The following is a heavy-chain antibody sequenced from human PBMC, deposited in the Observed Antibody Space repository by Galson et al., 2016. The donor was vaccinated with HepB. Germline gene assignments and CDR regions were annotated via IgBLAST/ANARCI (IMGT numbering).Heavy chain of an antibody. V-gene: IGHV2-5*02. CDR1: GISVTTFEVG. D-gene: IGHD3/OR15-3a*01. CDR2: IYWDDED. J-gene: IGHJ4*02. CDR3: AHRGRTRYFDT. Sequence: PALVKPTQTLTLTCSVSGISVTTFEVGVGWIRQSPGKAQEWLTIIYWDDEDRYSPSLKSRLTITRDTSKNQVVLTMINMDPEDTATYYCAHRGRTRYFDTWGQGTLVTVSS.